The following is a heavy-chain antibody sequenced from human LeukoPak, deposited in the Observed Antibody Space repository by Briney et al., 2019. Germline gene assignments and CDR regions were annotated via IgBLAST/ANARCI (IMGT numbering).Heavy chain of an antibody. J-gene: IGHJ3*01. CDR3: VRDTLLDV. V-gene: IGHV3-48*03. CDR1: GFIFSTYG. Sequence: PGGSLRLSCETSGFIFSTYGMNWVRQAPGKGLEWVSYIRPSSDTIYYADSVKGRFTISRDSAKSSLYLQMNGLRVEDTGVYYCVRDTLLDVWGQGTMVTVSS. CDR2: IRPSSDTI. D-gene: IGHD2-21*01.